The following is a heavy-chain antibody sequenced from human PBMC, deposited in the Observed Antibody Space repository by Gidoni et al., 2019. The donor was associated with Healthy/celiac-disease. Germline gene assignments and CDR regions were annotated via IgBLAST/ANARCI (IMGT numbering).Heavy chain of an antibody. J-gene: IGHJ4*02. Sequence: EVQLLESGGGLVQPGGSLRLSCAASGFTFSSYAMSWVRKAPGKGLEWVSAISCSGGSTYYADSVKGRFTISRDNSKNTLYLQMNSLRAEDTAVYYCAKRAVAGPGKYYFDYWGQGTLVTVSS. D-gene: IGHD6-19*01. CDR1: GFTFSSYA. CDR2: ISCSGGST. CDR3: AKRAVAGPGKYYFDY. V-gene: IGHV3-23*01.